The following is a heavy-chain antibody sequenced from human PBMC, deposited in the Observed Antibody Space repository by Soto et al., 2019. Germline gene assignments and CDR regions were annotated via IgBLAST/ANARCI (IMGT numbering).Heavy chain of an antibody. J-gene: IGHJ2*01. CDR2: IIPILGIA. CDR1: GGTFSSYT. Sequence: QVQLVQSGAEVKKPGSSVKVSCKASGGTFSSYTISWVRQAPGQGLEWMGRIIPILGIANYAQKFQGRVTITADKSTSTAYMELSSLRSEDTAVYYCAREKVRAVTAIPWYFDLWGRGTLVTVSS. CDR3: AREKVRAVTAIPWYFDL. D-gene: IGHD2-21*02. V-gene: IGHV1-69*08.